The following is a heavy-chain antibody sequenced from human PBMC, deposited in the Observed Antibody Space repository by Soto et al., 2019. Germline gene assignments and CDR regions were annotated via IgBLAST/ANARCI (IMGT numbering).Heavy chain of an antibody. V-gene: IGHV1-69*01. J-gene: IGHJ4*02. D-gene: IGHD2-15*01. CDR2: IIPIFGTA. CDR1: GGTFSSYA. Sequence: QVQLVQSGAEVKKPGSSVKVSCKASGGTFSSYAISWVRQAPGQRLEWMGGIIPIFGTANYAQKFQGRVTITADESTSTAYMELSSLRSEDTAVYYCARDMTASTIRYCSGGSCYSLDYWGQGTLVTVSS. CDR3: ARDMTASTIRYCSGGSCYSLDY.